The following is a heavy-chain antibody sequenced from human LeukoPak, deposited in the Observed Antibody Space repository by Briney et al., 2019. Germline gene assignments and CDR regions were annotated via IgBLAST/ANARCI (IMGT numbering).Heavy chain of an antibody. CDR1: GGSFSGYY. Sequence: SETLSLTCAVYGGSFSGYYWSWIRQPPGKGLDGIGEFNHSGSTNYNPSLKSRVTISVDTSKNQFSLKLSSVTAADTAVYYCARDGCSSTSCYIGYWFDPWGQGTLVTVSS. J-gene: IGHJ5*02. CDR3: ARDGCSSTSCYIGYWFDP. V-gene: IGHV4-34*01. D-gene: IGHD2-2*02. CDR2: FNHSGST.